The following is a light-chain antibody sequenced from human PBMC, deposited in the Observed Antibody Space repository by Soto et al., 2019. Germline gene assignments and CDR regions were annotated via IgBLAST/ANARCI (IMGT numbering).Light chain of an antibody. J-gene: IGKJ2*01. CDR1: QRITTY. Sequence: IHMTQSPSSLSASVGDRVTITCRASQRITTYLNWYQQKPGEAPKLLISTSGTLQRGVPSRFSGSGSGTDFTLTITSLQRADFVTYFCQQTYSTPYTFGQGTQLEIK. CDR2: TSG. CDR3: QQTYSTPYT. V-gene: IGKV1-39*01.